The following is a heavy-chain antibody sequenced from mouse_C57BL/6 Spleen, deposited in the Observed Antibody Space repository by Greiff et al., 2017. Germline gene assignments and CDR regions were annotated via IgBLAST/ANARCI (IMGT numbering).Heavy chain of an antibody. D-gene: IGHD2-2*01. CDR2: IDPSDSYT. V-gene: IGHV1-69*01. CDR1: GYTFTSYW. CDR3: ATMVTTRGDYYAMDY. J-gene: IGHJ4*01. Sequence: QVQLQQPGAELVMPGASVKLSCKASGYTFTSYWMHWVKQRPGQGLEWIGEIDPSDSYTNYNQKFKGKSTLTVDKSSSTAYMQLSSLTSEDSAVYYCATMVTTRGDYYAMDYWGQGTSVTVSS.